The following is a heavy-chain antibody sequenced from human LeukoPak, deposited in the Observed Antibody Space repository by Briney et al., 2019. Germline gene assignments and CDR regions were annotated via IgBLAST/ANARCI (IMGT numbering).Heavy chain of an antibody. Sequence: ASVKVSYKASGYTFTSNYIHWVRQAPGQGLEWMGMIYPRDGSTSYAQKFQGRVTVTRDTSTSTVRMELSRLRSEDTAVYYCARDQEGFGYWGQGTLVTVSS. CDR3: ARDQEGFGY. CDR2: IYPRDGST. J-gene: IGHJ4*02. V-gene: IGHV1-46*01. CDR1: GYTFTSNY.